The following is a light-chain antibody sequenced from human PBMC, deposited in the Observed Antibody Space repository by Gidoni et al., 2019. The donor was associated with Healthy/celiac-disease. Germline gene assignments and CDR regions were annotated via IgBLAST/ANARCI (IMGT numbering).Light chain of an antibody. CDR3: SSYTSSSTLWV. Sequence: QSALTQPASVSGSPGPSITISCTGTSSDVGGYNYVSWYQQHPDKAPKLIIYEVSNRPSGVSNRFSGSKSGNTASLTISGLQAEDEADYYCSSYTSSSTLWVFGGGTKLTVL. CDR2: EVS. CDR1: SSDVGGYNY. J-gene: IGLJ3*02. V-gene: IGLV2-14*01.